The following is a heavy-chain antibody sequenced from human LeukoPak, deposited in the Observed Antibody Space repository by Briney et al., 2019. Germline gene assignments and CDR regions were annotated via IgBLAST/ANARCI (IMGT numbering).Heavy chain of an antibody. J-gene: IGHJ4*02. CDR2: IYIDGSST. D-gene: IGHD1-14*01. CDR3: ARGLDGSFDY. CDR1: GFTFSSYE. Sequence: PGGSLRLSCSASGFTFSSYEWNWVRQAPGKGLVWVSRIYIDGSSTSYADSVKGRFTISRDNAKNTLYLQMNSLRDEDTAVYYCARGLDGSFDYWGQGTLVTVSS. V-gene: IGHV3-74*01.